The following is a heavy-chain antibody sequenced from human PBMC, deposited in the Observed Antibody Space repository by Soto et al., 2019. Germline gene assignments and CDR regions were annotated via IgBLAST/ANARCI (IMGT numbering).Heavy chain of an antibody. V-gene: IGHV1-69*01. J-gene: IGHJ5*02. CDR1: GVTFNSYT. CDR3: ARVPGIVLVPTNHQLGACVDL. Sequence: QVQLVQSGSEVKKSGSSVTVSCKASGVTFNSYTINWVRQAPGQGLEWMRGITPVCGRTNYAQRFQGRVTITADEATNTAYMELRDLTSDDTAVYYCARVPGIVLVPTNHQLGACVDLWGEVALVTVSS. D-gene: IGHD2-21*01. CDR2: ITPVCGRT.